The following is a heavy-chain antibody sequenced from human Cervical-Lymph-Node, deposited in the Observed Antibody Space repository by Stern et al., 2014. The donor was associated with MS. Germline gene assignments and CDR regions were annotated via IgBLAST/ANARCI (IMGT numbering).Heavy chain of an antibody. CDR2: IHTTGDT. CDR3: ARTTRYYNSGWYGVEFDY. V-gene: IGHV4-61*02. CDR1: GDSIMSGDHY. J-gene: IGHJ4*02. D-gene: IGHD6-19*01. Sequence: QVQLVESGPGLVKPSQTLSLTCTVSGDSIMSGDHYWSWIRQPAGKALEWIGRIHTTGDTNYNPSLKSRISISIDAPKTQSPLTLSSGTAADTALYYCARTTRYYNSGWYGVEFDYWGQGTLVTVSS.